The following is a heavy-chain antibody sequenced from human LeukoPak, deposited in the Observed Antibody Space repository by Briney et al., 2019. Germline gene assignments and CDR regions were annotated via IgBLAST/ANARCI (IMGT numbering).Heavy chain of an antibody. J-gene: IGHJ4*02. Sequence: PSETLSLTCTVSGGSISSRNWWSWVRQPPGKGLEWIGEMYHSGSINYNPSLKSRVTISVDTSKNQFSLKLSSVTAADTAVYYCARRDCSSTSCYFDYWGQGTLVTVSS. CDR2: MYHSGSI. CDR1: GGSISSRNW. V-gene: IGHV4-4*02. D-gene: IGHD2-2*01. CDR3: ARRDCSSTSCYFDY.